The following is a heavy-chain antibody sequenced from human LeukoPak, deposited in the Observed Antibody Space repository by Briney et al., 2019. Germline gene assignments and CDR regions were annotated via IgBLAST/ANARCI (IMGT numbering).Heavy chain of an antibody. CDR1: GGSISSGSYY. V-gene: IGHV4-39*01. D-gene: IGHD3/OR15-3a*01. Sequence: SETLSLTCAVSGGSISSGSYYWGWIRQPPGKGLEWIGSIYYTGSTYYNPSLKGRVTISVDTSKNQFSLNLSSVTAADTAVYYCARLDWSNWCFDLWGRGTLVIVSS. J-gene: IGHJ2*01. CDR3: ARLDWSNWCFDL. CDR2: IYYTGST.